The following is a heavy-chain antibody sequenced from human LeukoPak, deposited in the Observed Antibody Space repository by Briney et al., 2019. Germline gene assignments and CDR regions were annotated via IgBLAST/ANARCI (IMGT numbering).Heavy chain of an antibody. CDR2: IKQDGSEK. J-gene: IGHJ4*02. CDR1: GFTFSSYW. V-gene: IGHV3-7*01. D-gene: IGHD2-8*01. Sequence: GGSLRLSCAASGFTFSSYWMSWVRQAPGKGLEWVANIKQDGSEKYYVDSVKGRFTISRDNAKTSLYLEMNSLRAEDTAVHYCARDATYCTNGVCYTRFDYWGQGTLVTVSS. CDR3: ARDATYCTNGVCYTRFDY.